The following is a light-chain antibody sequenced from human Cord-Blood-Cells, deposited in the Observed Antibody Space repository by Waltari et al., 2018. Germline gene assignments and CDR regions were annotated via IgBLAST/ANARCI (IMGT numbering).Light chain of an antibody. CDR1: QSISSY. CDR3: QQSYSTPNT. V-gene: IGKV1-39*01. J-gene: IGKJ2*01. CDR2: AAS. Sequence: DIQMTQSPSSLSASVGDRVTITCRASQSISSYLNWYQQKPGNAPKLRIYAASSLQSGVPSRFSGSGSGTDFTLTISSLQPEDFATYYCQQSYSTPNTFGQGTKLEIK.